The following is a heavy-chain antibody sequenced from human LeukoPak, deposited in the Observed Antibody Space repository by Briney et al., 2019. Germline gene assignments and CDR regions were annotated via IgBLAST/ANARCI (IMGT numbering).Heavy chain of an antibody. V-gene: IGHV3-15*07. J-gene: IGHJ4*02. CDR1: GFTFSNAW. CDR3: TTDGHPFGRIAAAGNGY. CDR2: SKSKTDGGTT. D-gene: IGHD6-13*01. Sequence: KPGGSLRLSCAASGFTFSNAWMKWVRQAPGKGLGWVGRSKSKTDGGTTDYAAPVKGRFTISRDDSKNTLYLQMNSLKTEDTAVYYCTTDGHPFGRIAAAGNGYWGQGTLVTVSS.